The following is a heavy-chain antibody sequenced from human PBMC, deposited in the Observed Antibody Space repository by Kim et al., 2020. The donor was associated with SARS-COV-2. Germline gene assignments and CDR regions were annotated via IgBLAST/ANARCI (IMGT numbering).Heavy chain of an antibody. D-gene: IGHD2-2*01. CDR3: ATERGYCSSTSCYDAFDI. Sequence: KGRFTISRDNAKNSLYLQMNSLRAEDTAVYYCATERGYCSSTSCYDAFDIWGQGTMVTVSS. J-gene: IGHJ3*02. V-gene: IGHV3-11*06.